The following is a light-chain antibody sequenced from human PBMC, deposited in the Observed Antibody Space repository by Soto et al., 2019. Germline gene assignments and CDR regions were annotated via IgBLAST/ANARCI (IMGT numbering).Light chain of an antibody. CDR1: QGIRRD. CDR3: LQHNSYPLT. CDR2: AVS. Sequence: DIQMTQSPSSLSAPVGGRVTITCRASQGIRRDLGWYQQKPGKAPTRLIYAVSSLHSGVPSRFSGSGSGTEITLTSSSLQPEDSATYYCLQHNSYPLTFGGGTKVAIK. V-gene: IGKV1-17*01. J-gene: IGKJ4*01.